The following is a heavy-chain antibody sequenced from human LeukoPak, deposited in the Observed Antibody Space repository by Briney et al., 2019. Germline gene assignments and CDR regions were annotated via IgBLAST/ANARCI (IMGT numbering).Heavy chain of an antibody. CDR3: AKGSYDFWSGYYTVDYYYYMDV. CDR2: IRYDGSNK. V-gene: IGHV3-30*02. J-gene: IGHJ6*03. D-gene: IGHD3-3*01. CDR1: GFTFSSYG. Sequence: GGSLRLSCAASGFTFSSYGMHWVRQAPGKGLEWVAFIRYDGSNKYYADSVKGRFTISRDNSKNTLYLQMNSLRAEDTAVYYCAKGSYDFWSGYYTVDYYYYMDVWGKGTTVTVSS.